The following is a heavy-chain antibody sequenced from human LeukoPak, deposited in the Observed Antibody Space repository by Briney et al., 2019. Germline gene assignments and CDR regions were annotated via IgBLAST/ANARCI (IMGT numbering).Heavy chain of an antibody. V-gene: IGHV4-31*11. CDR3: ARVASGVGYNWFDP. J-gene: IGHJ5*02. Sequence: SETLSLTCAVYGGSFSGYYWSWIRQHPGKGLEWIGYIYYSGSTYYNPSLKSRVTISVDTSKNQFSLKLSSVTAADTAVYYCARVASGVGYNWFDPWGQGTLVTVSS. CDR1: GGSFSGYY. D-gene: IGHD2-15*01. CDR2: IYYSGST.